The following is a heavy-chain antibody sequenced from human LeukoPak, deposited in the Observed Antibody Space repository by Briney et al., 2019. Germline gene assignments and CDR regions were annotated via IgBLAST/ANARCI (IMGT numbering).Heavy chain of an antibody. D-gene: IGHD3-3*01. CDR2: MNPNSGNT. CDR3: ARGNGNYDFWSGNYYYYYMDV. Sequence: ASVKVSCKASGYTFTSYDINWVRRATGQGLEWMGWMNPNSGNTGYAQKFQGRVTMTRNTSISTAYMELSSLRSEDTAVYYCARGNGNYDFWSGNYYYYYMDVWGKGTTVTVSS. J-gene: IGHJ6*03. V-gene: IGHV1-8*01. CDR1: GYTFTSYD.